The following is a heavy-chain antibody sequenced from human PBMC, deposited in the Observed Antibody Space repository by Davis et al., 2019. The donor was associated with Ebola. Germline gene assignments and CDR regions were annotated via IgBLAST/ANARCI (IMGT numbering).Heavy chain of an antibody. CDR2: IYSGGST. V-gene: IGHV3-53*04. J-gene: IGHJ4*02. Sequence: GESLKISCAASGFTFNSYSMTWVRQAPGKGLEWVSVIYSGGSTYYADSVKGRFTISRHNSKNTLYLQMNSLRAEDTAVYYCARDYYYGSGSYYNPQFDYWGQGTLVTVSS. CDR1: GFTFNSYS. D-gene: IGHD3-10*01. CDR3: ARDYYYGSGSYYNPQFDY.